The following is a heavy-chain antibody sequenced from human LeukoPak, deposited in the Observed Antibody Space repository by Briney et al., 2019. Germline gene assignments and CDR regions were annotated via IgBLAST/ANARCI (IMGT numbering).Heavy chain of an antibody. V-gene: IGHV3-20*04. D-gene: IGHD2-2*01. CDR3: ARAPITSPFYFDY. Sequence: GGSLRLSCTASGFAFDEHGMSWVRQVPGKGLEWVSGTNWSGGSTGYADPLRGRFTISRDNAKNSLYLQMDSLRAEDTALYYCARAPITSPFYFDYWGQGTLVTVSS. J-gene: IGHJ4*02. CDR1: GFAFDEHG. CDR2: TNWSGGST.